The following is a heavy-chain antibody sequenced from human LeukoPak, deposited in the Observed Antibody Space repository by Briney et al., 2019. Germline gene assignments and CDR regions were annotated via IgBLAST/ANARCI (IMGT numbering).Heavy chain of an antibody. J-gene: IGHJ5*02. CDR2: ISAYNGNT. CDR3: ARDEGPYCSGGSCYKNWFDP. D-gene: IGHD2-15*01. CDR1: GGTFSSYA. V-gene: IGHV1-18*01. Sequence: GASVKVSCKASGGTFSSYAISWVRQAPGQGLEWMGWISAYNGNTNYAQKLQGRVTMTTDTSTSTAYMELRSLRSDDTAVYYCARDEGPYCSGGSCYKNWFDPWGQGTLVTVSS.